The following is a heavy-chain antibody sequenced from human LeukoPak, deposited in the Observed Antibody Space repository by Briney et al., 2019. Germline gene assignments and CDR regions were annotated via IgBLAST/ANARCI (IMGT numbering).Heavy chain of an antibody. Sequence: SETLSLTCAVYGGSFSGYYWSWIRQPPGKGLEWIGEINHGGSTNYNPSLKSRVTISVDTSKNQFSLKLSSVTAADTAVYYCARIYSGSYFRIDYWGQGTLVTVSS. CDR2: INHGGST. CDR1: GGSFSGYY. V-gene: IGHV4-34*01. D-gene: IGHD1-26*01. CDR3: ARIYSGSYFRIDY. J-gene: IGHJ4*02.